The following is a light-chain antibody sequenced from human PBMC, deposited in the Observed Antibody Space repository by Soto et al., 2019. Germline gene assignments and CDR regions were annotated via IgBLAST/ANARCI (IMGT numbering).Light chain of an antibody. J-gene: IGLJ1*01. Sequence: QSVLTQPASVSGSPGQSITISCTGTSSDVGGYNYVSWYQQHPGKAPKLMIYEVSNRPSGVSNRFSGSKSGNTASLTISELQAEDEADYYCSSYTSSSTHYVFGTGTKVTVL. V-gene: IGLV2-14*01. CDR1: SSDVGGYNY. CDR2: EVS. CDR3: SSYTSSSTHYV.